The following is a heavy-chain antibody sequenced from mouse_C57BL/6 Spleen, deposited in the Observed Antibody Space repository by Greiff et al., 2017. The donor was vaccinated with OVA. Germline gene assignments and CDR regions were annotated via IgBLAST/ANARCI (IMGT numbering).Heavy chain of an antibody. CDR1: GYAFSSSW. CDR3: ARMGLYDYDGPFAY. Sequence: QVQLQQSGPELVKPGASVKISCKASGYAFSSSWMNWVKQRPGKGLEWIGRIYPGDGDTNYNGQFKGKATLTADKSSSTAYMQLSSLTSEDSAVYFCARMGLYDYDGPFAYWGQGTLVTVSA. D-gene: IGHD2-4*01. J-gene: IGHJ3*01. CDR2: IYPGDGDT. V-gene: IGHV1-82*01.